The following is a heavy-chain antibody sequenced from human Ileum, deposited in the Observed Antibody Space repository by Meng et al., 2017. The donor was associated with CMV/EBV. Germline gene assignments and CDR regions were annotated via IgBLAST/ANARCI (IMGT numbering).Heavy chain of an antibody. CDR2: IRYDETDK. V-gene: IGHV3-30*02. D-gene: IGHD3-9*01. Sequence: GGSLRLSCAASGFTFSRYGMHWVRQAPGKGLEWVAFIRYDETDKYYADSVKGRFTISRDNAKNTLYLQMDSLRADDTATYWCARGPFLFAFFNSLTMDVWGQGTTVTVSS. J-gene: IGHJ6*02. CDR3: ARGPFLFAFFNSLTMDV. CDR1: GFTFSRYG.